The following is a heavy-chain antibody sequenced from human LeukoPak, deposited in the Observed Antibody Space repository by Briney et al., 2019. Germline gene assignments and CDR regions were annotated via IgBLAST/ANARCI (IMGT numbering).Heavy chain of an antibody. V-gene: IGHV4-34*01. CDR1: GGSISSGGYS. J-gene: IGHJ4*02. CDR2: VNHSGST. Sequence: PSETLSLTCAVSGGSISSGGYSWSWIRQPPGKGLEWIGEVNHSGSTNYNPSLKSRVTISVDTSKNQFSLKLSSVTAADTAVYYCARGCPPGASYDYVWGSYRYRKYFDYWGQGTLVTVSS. CDR3: ARGCPPGASYDYVWGSYRYRKYFDY. D-gene: IGHD3-16*02.